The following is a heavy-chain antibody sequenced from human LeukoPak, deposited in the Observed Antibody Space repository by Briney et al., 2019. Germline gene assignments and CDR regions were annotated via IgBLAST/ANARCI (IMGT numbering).Heavy chain of an antibody. CDR3: ARDYPYDPPYSSGYHAADAFDI. D-gene: IGHD3-22*01. CDR1: GFTFDDYG. J-gene: IGHJ3*02. Sequence: PGGSLRLSCAASGFTFDDYGMSWVRQAPGKGLEWVSGINWNGGSTGYADSVKGRFTISRDNAKNSLYLQMNSLRAEDTALYYCARDYPYDPPYSSGYHAADAFDIWGQGTMVTVSS. CDR2: INWNGGST. V-gene: IGHV3-20*04.